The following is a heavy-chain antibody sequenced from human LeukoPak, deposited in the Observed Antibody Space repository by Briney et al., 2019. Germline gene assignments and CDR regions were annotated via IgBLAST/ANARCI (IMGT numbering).Heavy chain of an antibody. CDR3: ARGFRSVTTWGYFDY. CDR2: IYSGGGT. Sequence: GGSLRLSCAASGFTVSTNYMSWVRQAPGKGLEWVSLIYSGGGTYYADSVKGRFTISRDNSRNTLYLQMNSLRVADTAVYYCARGFRSVTTWGYFDYWGQGALVTVSS. J-gene: IGHJ4*02. CDR1: GFTVSTNY. V-gene: IGHV3-66*01. D-gene: IGHD4-17*01.